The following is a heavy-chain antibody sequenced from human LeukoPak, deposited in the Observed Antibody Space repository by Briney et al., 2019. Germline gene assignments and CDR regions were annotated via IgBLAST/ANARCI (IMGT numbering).Heavy chain of an antibody. Sequence: SETLSLTCTVSGGSISSSSYYWGWIRQPPGKGLEWIGSIYYSGSTYYNPPLKSRVTISVDTSKNQFSLKLSSVTAADTAVYYCAITIFGVVTYGVDYWGQGTLVTVSS. J-gene: IGHJ4*02. CDR1: GGSISSSSYY. D-gene: IGHD3-3*01. V-gene: IGHV4-39*07. CDR2: IYYSGST. CDR3: AITIFGVVTYGVDY.